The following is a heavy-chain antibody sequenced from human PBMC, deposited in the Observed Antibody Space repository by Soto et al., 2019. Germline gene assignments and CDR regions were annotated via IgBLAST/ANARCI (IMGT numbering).Heavy chain of an antibody. Sequence: VQLLESGGGLVQPGGSLRLSCAVSGFSYITYGVTWVRQVPGKGLEWVCGVSGGSGVTHYRDSVKGRFTITGEDAKNTVYLQMNSLRVEDTGVYHCARWNGYGDIWGQGTLVSVSS. J-gene: IGHJ4*02. V-gene: IGHV3-23*01. CDR2: VSGGSGVT. D-gene: IGHD4-17*01. CDR1: GFSYITYG. CDR3: ARWNGYGDI.